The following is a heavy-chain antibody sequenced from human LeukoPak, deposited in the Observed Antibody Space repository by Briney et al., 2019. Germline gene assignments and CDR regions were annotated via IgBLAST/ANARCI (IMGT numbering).Heavy chain of an antibody. CDR3: ARLLWFGEAPNWLDP. J-gene: IGHJ5*02. D-gene: IGHD3-10*01. Sequence: SETLSLTCTVSGGSISSYYWSWIRQPPGKGLEWIGYIYYSGSTNYNPSLKSRVTISVDTSKNQFSLKLSSVTAADTAVYYCARLLWFGEAPNWLDPWGQGTLVTVSS. CDR1: GGSISSYY. V-gene: IGHV4-59*01. CDR2: IYYSGST.